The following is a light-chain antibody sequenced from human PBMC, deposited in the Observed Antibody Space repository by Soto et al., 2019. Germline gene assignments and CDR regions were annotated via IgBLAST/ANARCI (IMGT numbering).Light chain of an antibody. CDR3: KHYNNWPPWT. V-gene: IGKV3-15*01. J-gene: IGKJ1*01. CDR1: QSVSSN. Sequence: EIVMTQSPAILSVSPGERATLSCRASQSVSSNLAWYQHKPAQTPRLLIYGASTRATTFPARFSGSGSGTEFTRTISSLQSEDFALYYCKHYNNWPPWTFGQGNKVEIK. CDR2: GAS.